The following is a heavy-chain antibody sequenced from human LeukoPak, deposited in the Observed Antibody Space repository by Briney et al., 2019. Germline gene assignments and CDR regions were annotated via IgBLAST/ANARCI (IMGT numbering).Heavy chain of an antibody. CDR1: GFTFSSYS. Sequence: LSGGSLRLSCAASGFTFSSYSMNWVRQVPGKGLECLANIKEDGSETYYADSVKGRFTISRDNPKNLLFLQINSLRVEDTAVYYCARETPRRGETRDGYRWGQGTLVTVSS. V-gene: IGHV3-7*01. D-gene: IGHD5-24*01. CDR3: ARETPRRGETRDGYR. J-gene: IGHJ4*02. CDR2: IKEDGSET.